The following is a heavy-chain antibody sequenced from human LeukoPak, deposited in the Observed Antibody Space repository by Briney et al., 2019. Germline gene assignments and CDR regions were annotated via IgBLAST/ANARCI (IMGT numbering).Heavy chain of an antibody. CDR3: AKVRYDFWSGFINTHCMDA. D-gene: IGHD3-3*01. CDR2: ISGSGGST. J-gene: IGHJ6*02. Sequence: GGSLRLSCAASGFTFSSYAMSWVRQAPGKGLEWVSAISGSGGSTYYADSVKGRFTISRDNSKNTLYLQMNSLRAEDTAVYYCAKVRYDFWSGFINTHCMDAWGQGTTVTVSS. V-gene: IGHV3-23*01. CDR1: GFTFSSYA.